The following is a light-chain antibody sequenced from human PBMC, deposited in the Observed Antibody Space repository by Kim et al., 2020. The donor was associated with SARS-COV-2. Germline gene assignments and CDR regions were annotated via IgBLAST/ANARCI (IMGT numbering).Light chain of an antibody. Sequence: SSVGERVTISCRASQTISNWLAWYQQKSGKAPKLLIHKASSLESGVPSRFSGSGSGTEFTLTISSLQPDDFATYYCQQYNGYSRTFGQGTKVDIK. J-gene: IGKJ1*01. CDR3: QQYNGYSRT. CDR2: KAS. CDR1: QTISNW. V-gene: IGKV1-5*03.